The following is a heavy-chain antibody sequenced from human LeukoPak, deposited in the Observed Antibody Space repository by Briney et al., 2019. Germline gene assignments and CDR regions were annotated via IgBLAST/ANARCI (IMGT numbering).Heavy chain of an antibody. V-gene: IGHV3-23*01. J-gene: IGHJ4*02. D-gene: IGHD6-13*01. Sequence: LRLSCAASGFTFXSXAMSWVRQAPGKGLEWVSGISGSGDNTYYADSVKGRFTISRDNSKDTLYLQMNSLRAEDTAVYYCAKFRRAAAGTGALDYWGQGTLVTVSS. CDR2: ISGSGDNT. CDR1: GFTFXSXA. CDR3: AKFRRAAAGTGALDY.